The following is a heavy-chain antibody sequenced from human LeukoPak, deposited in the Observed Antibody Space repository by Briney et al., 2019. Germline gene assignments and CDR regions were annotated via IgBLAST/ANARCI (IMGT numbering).Heavy chain of an antibody. V-gene: IGHV3-7*01. J-gene: IGHJ4*02. D-gene: IGHD5-12*01. CDR2: IKEDGSDK. Sequence: GGSLRLSCAASEFTFSSYWMKWVRQAPGKGLEWVASIKEDGSDKYYVDSVKGRFSISRANAKNSLFLPMNSLRTEDTAVYYCARGGHFNFDYWGQGTLVIVSS. CDR1: EFTFSSYW. CDR3: ARGGHFNFDY.